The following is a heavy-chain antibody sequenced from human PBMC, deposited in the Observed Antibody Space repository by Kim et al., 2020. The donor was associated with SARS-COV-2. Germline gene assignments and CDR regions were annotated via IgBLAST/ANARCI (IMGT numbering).Heavy chain of an antibody. J-gene: IGHJ5*02. D-gene: IGHD5-12*01. CDR1: GGSFSGYY. V-gene: IGHV4-34*01. CDR2: INHSGST. CDR3: ARGDRDGYKTSGNWFDP. Sequence: SETLSLTCAVYGGSFSGYYWSWIRQPPGKGLEWIGEINHSGSTNYNPSLKSRVTISVDTSKNQFSLKLSSVTAADTAVYYCARGDRDGYKTSGNWFDPWGQGTLVTVSS.